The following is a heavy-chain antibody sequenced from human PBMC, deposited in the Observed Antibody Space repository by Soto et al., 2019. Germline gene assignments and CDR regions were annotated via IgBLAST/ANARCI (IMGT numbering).Heavy chain of an antibody. CDR2: ISGYNGNT. J-gene: IGHJ6*02. D-gene: IGHD2-21*01. V-gene: IGHV1-18*04. CDR3: ARDVFCGGAPACPDMDV. Sequence: QVVLEQSGGEVKKPGASVKVSCKASGYTFSGYSITWVRQAPGQGLEWMGRISGYNGNTNYARTLRGRLTLTTDTSTSTADMELSSLTSDDTAVYYCARDVFCGGAPACPDMDVWGQGTTVTVSS. CDR1: GYTFSGYS.